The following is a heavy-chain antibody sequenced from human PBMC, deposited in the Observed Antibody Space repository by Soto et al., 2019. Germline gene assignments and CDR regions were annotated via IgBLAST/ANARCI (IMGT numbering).Heavy chain of an antibody. CDR2: ISANNGKT. CDR3: AGETGVMIPVKGEFEF. V-gene: IGHV1-18*01. J-gene: IGHJ4*02. CDR1: GYSFTTYS. Sequence: GPSVKVSCKASGYSFTTYSITWVRQAPGQGLEWMGWISANNGKTKYAEKFQDRVIMTTDTSTSTAYLEVRSLTSDDTAVYYCAGETGVMIPVKGEFEFWGQGTLVTVSS. D-gene: IGHD2-21*01.